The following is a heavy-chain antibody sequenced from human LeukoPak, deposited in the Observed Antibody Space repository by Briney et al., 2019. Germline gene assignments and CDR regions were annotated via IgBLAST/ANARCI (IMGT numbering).Heavy chain of an antibody. D-gene: IGHD5-12*01. V-gene: IGHV4-4*07. J-gene: IGHJ4*02. CDR2: IYTSGST. Sequence: PSETLSLTCTVSGGSISRYYWSWIRQPAGKGLEWIGRIYTSGSTNYNPSLKSRVTMSVDTSKNQFSLKLSSVTAADTAVYYCARVFSLRFEPSDYFDYWGRGTLVTVSS. CDR1: GGSISRYY. CDR3: ARVFSLRFEPSDYFDY.